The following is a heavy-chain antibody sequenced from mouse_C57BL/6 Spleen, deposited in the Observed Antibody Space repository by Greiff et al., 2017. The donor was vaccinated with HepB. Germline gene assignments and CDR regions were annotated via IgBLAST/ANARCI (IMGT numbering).Heavy chain of an antibody. CDR1: GYTFTSYT. V-gene: IGHV1-4*01. J-gene: IGHJ2*01. CDR2: INPSSGYT. CDR3: ARMARK. Sequence: VQLQQSGAELARPGASVKMSCKASGYTFTSYTMHWVKQRPGQGLEWIGYINPSSGYTKYNQKFKDKATITADTSSNTAYLQLSSLTSEDTAVYDWARMARKWGQGTTLTVSS.